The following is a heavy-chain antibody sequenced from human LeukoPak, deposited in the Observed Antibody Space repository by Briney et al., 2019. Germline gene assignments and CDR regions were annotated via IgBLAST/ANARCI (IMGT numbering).Heavy chain of an antibody. CDR3: ARLAAADPFDY. CDR2: INPNSGGT. D-gene: IGHD6-13*01. V-gene: IGHV1-2*02. CDR1: GYTFTGYY. J-gene: IGHJ4*02. Sequence: ASVKVSCKASGYTFTGYYMHWVRQAPGQGLEWMGWINPNSGGTNYAQKFQGRVTMTRDMSISTAYMELSRLRSDDTAVYYCARLAAADPFDYWSQGTLVTVSS.